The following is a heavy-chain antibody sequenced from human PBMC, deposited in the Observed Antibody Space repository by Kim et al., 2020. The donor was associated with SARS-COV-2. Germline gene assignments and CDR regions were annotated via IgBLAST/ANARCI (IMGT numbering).Heavy chain of an antibody. D-gene: IGHD1-26*01. CDR3: ARLRIVGAVFGLDF. Sequence: SETLSLTCTVSGASITGTDWWSWVRQSPGKGLEWIGEIFHSGSTYYNPSLESRATISVDKTNNQFSLRLMSVTAADTAVYFCARLRIVGAVFGLDFWGPGTLVLASS. CDR1: GASITGTDW. V-gene: IGHV4-4*02. J-gene: IGHJ4*02. CDR2: IFHSGST.